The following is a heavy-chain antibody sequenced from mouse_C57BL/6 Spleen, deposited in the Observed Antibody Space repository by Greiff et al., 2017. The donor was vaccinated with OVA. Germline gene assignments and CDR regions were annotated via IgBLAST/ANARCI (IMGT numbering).Heavy chain of an antibody. D-gene: IGHD4-1*01. CDR2: IDPSDSYT. V-gene: IGHV1-50*01. Sequence: QVQLQQSGAELVKPGASVKLSCKASGYTFTSYWMQWVKQRPGQGLEWIGEIDPSDSYTNYNQKFKGKATLTVDTSSSTAYMQLSSLTSEDSAVYYCARKRTGPFDYWGQGTTLTVSS. J-gene: IGHJ2*01. CDR1: GYTFTSYW. CDR3: ARKRTGPFDY.